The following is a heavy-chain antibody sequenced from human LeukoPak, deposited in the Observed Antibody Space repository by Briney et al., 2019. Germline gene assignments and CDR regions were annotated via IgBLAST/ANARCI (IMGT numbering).Heavy chain of an antibody. J-gene: IGHJ6*02. CDR2: IYSGGST. V-gene: IGHV3-66*02. CDR3: ARAPAYYDFWSGYSRDYYGMDV. D-gene: IGHD3-3*01. Sequence: PGGSLRLSCAASGFTVSSNYMSWVRQAPGKGLEWVSVIYSGGSTYYADSVKGRFTISRDNSKNTLYFQMNSLRAEDTAVYYCARAPAYYDFWSGYSRDYYGMDVWGQGTTVTVSS. CDR1: GFTVSSNY.